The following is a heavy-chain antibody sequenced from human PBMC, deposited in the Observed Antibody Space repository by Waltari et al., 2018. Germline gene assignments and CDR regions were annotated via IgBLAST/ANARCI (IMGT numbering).Heavy chain of an antibody. Sequence: QVQLVQSGGGVVQPGMSLRLSCVASGFTFSSYGMHWVRQAPGKRLEWVAVRWNGVNNKKNADSVNGRYTISSNKGKNTIYLDMNNLRDDNTAVYYCARDRWTLLSNCYGMDVWGQGTTVTVS. V-gene: IGHV3-33*01. CDR1: GFTFSSYG. D-gene: IGHD3-10*01. CDR3: ARDRWTLLSNCYGMDV. J-gene: IGHJ6*02. CDR2: RWNGVNNK.